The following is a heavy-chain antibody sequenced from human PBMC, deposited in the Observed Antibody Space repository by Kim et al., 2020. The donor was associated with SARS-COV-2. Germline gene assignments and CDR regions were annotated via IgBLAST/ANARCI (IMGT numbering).Heavy chain of an antibody. V-gene: IGHV1-3*01. CDR2: INAGNGNT. D-gene: IGHD2-2*01. CDR1: GYTFTSYA. J-gene: IGHJ6*02. CDR3: ARGGVPAAMNYYYGMDV. Sequence: ASVKVSCKASGYTFTSYAMHWVRQAPGQRLEWMGWINAGNGNTKYSQKFQGRVTITRDTSASTAYMELSSLRSEETAVYYCARGGVPAAMNYYYGMDVWGQGATVTVSS.